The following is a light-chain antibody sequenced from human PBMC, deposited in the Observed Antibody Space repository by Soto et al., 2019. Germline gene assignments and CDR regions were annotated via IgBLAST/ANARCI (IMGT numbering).Light chain of an antibody. J-gene: IGLJ2*01. CDR1: SSDVGAYNY. CDR2: EVN. V-gene: IGLV2-14*01. CDR3: SSYTSSSAVV. Sequence: QSVLTQPASVSGSPGQSITISCTGTSSDVGAYNYVSWYQQHPGKAPKLMISEVNNRPSGVSNRFSGSKSANTASLTISGLQAEDEAYYYCSSYTSSSAVVFGGGTKLTVL.